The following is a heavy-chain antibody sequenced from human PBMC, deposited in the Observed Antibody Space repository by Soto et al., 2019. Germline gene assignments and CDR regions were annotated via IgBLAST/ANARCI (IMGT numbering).Heavy chain of an antibody. CDR2: VDGGNGNA. CDR1: GYTFTSHV. CDR3: ASEDDISFSSGPEVDYYYGMDV. Sequence: ASVKVSCKASGYTFTSHVMHWVRQAPGQRLEWMGWVDGGNGNAKYSQKFQGRVTITGDASTTTAYMELSRLTPEDTAVYYCASEDDISFSSGPEVDYYYGMDVWGQGTTVTVSS. D-gene: IGHD3-9*01. V-gene: IGHV1-3*01. J-gene: IGHJ6*02.